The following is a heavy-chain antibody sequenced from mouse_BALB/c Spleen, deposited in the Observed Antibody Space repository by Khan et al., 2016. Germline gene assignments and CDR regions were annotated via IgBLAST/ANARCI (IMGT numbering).Heavy chain of an antibody. CDR1: GYSITRDYA. D-gene: IGHD2-3*01. CDR2: ISYSGST. CDR3: ARRIYDGYYFDD. J-gene: IGHJ2*01. V-gene: IGHV3-2*02. Sequence: EVKLEESGPGLVKPSQSLSLTCTVTGYSITRDYAWNWIRQFPGNQLEWMGYISYSGSTSYNPSLKSRISITRDTSKNQFFLQLNSVTTEDTATYYCARRIYDGYYFDDWGQGTTLTVSS.